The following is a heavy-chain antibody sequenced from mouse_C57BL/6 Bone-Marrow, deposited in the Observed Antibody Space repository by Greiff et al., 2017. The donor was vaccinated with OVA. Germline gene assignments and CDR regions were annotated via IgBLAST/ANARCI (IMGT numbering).Heavy chain of an antibody. CDR3: AGDSGLRYAMDY. D-gene: IGHD1-1*01. V-gene: IGHV12-3*01. Sequence: QVQLQQSGPGLVKPSQSLFLTCSITGFPVTSGYYWIWIRQSPGKPLEWMGYITHSGETFYNPSLQSPISITRETSKNQFFLQLNSVTTEDTAMYYCAGDSGLRYAMDYWGQGTSVTVSS. CDR1: GFPVTSGYY. CDR2: ITHSGET. J-gene: IGHJ4*01.